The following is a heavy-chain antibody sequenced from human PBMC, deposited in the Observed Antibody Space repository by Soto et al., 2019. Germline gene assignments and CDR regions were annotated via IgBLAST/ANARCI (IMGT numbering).Heavy chain of an antibody. CDR1: GDSINSRHW. CDR3: ARVDHVMYYFDY. J-gene: IGHJ4*02. D-gene: IGHD2-2*03. Sequence: SETLSLTCAVSGDSINSRHWWNWVRQPPGKGLEWIGYIYYRGSTNYNPSLKSRVTISVDTSKNQFSLKLSSVTAADTAVYYCARVDHVMYYFDYWGQGTLVTVPQ. CDR2: IYYRGST. V-gene: IGHV4-4*02.